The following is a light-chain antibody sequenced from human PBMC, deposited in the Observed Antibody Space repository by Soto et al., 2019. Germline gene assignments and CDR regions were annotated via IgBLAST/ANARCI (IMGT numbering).Light chain of an antibody. V-gene: IGLV1-51*01. CDR1: SSNIGNNY. J-gene: IGLJ2*01. CDR3: GTWDSGLGAVV. CDR2: DSN. Sequence: QSVLTQPPSVSAAPGQKVTIACSGSSSNIGNNYVSWYQQVPGTAPKLLIYDSNERPSGIPDRFSGSKSDTSATLGITGLQTGDEADYYCGTWDSGLGAVVFGGGTKLTVL.